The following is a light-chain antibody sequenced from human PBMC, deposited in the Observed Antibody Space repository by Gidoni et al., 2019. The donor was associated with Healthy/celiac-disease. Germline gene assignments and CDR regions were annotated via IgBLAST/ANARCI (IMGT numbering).Light chain of an antibody. J-gene: IGKJ4*02. CDR2: WAS. CDR3: QQYYSSPLT. CDR1: QRVLYSSNNKNY. V-gene: IGKV4-1*01. Sequence: DIVITHSPDPLSVSLGERATTNCKSSQRVLYSSNNKNYLAWYQRKPGQPPKLLIYWASTRESGIPDRFSGSGSGTDFTLTISSLQAEDVAVYYCQQYYSSPLTFGGGTKVEIK.